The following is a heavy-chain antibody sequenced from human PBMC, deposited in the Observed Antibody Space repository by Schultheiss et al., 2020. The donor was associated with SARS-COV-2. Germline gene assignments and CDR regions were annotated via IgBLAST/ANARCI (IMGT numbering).Heavy chain of an antibody. J-gene: IGHJ6*02. CDR3: ARDIVLMVYAIWERNYYGMDV. D-gene: IGHD2-8*01. Sequence: GGSLRLSCAASGFTFSSYSMNWVRQAPGKGLEWVSVIYSGGSTYYADSVKGRFTISRDNAKNSLYLQMNSLRAEDTAVYYCARDIVLMVYAIWERNYYGMDVWGQGTTVTVSS. CDR2: IYSGGST. CDR1: GFTFSSYS. V-gene: IGHV3-66*01.